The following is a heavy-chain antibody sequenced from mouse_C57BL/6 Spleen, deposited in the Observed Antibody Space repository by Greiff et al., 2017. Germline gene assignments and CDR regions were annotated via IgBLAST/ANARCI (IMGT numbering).Heavy chain of an antibody. J-gene: IGHJ2*01. CDR1: GYTFTDYE. Sequence: QVQLQQSGAELVRPGASVTLSCKASGYTFTDYEMHWVKQTPVHGLEWIGAIDPETGGTAYNQKFKGKAILTADKSSSTAYMELRSLTSEDSAVYYCTRENYSNYWYDDWGQGTTLTVSS. CDR3: TRENYSNYWYDD. V-gene: IGHV1-15*01. D-gene: IGHD2-5*01. CDR2: IDPETGGT.